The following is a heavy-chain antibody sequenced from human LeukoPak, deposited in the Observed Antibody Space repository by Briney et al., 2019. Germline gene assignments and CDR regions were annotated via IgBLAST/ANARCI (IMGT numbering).Heavy chain of an antibody. Sequence: GGSLRLSCAASGFTFSSYSMNWVRQAPGKGLEWVSYISSSSSAIYYADSVKGRFTISRDNAKNSLYLQMNSLRAEDTAVYYCARVAAAAGYYYYYYMDVWGQGTTVTVSS. J-gene: IGHJ6*03. CDR1: GFTFSSYS. D-gene: IGHD6-13*01. CDR2: ISSSSSAI. V-gene: IGHV3-48*04. CDR3: ARVAAAAGYYYYYYMDV.